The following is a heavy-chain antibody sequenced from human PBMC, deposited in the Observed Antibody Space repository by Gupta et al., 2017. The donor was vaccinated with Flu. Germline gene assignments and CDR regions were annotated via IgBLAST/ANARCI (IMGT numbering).Heavy chain of an antibody. Sequence: EVQLSESGGGLVQPGGSLRLSCAASGFTFTTYAMSWVRQAPGKGLEWVSVISGSGDSTYYADSVKGRFTISRDNSKNTLYLQMNSLRVEDTALYYCAKARGYNYGLGTEGFQWGQGSLVTVSS. J-gene: IGHJ4*02. CDR3: AKARGYNYGLGTEGFQ. D-gene: IGHD5-18*01. V-gene: IGHV3-23*01. CDR1: GFTFTTYA. CDR2: ISGSGDST.